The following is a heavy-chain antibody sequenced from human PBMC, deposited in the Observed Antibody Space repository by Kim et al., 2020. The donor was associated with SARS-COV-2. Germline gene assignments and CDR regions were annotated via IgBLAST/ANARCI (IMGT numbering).Heavy chain of an antibody. CDR1: GFTFTTYN. CDR2: ISVTDAI. Sequence: GGSLRLSCAASGFTFTTYNMNWVRQAPGKGLEWISYISVTDAIYYADSVKDRFTISRDYAKNSLDLQMNSLRDEDTAVYYCARDWNWGIDVWGQGTLFTVSS. D-gene: IGHD7-27*01. CDR3: ARDWNWGIDV. V-gene: IGHV3-48*02. J-gene: IGHJ4*02.